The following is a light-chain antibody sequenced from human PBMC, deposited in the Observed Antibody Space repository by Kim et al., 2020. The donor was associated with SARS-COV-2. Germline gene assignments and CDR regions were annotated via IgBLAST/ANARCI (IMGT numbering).Light chain of an antibody. CDR1: NMGGKY. CDR3: QAWDSSTVV. V-gene: IGLV3-9*01. Sequence: SYELTQPLSVSVSLGQTASITCSGNNMGGKYVHWYQQKPGQAPVLVIYRHTNRPSGISQRFSGSNSGNTATLTISRAQTVDEADYYCQAWDSSTVVFGGG. CDR2: RHT. J-gene: IGLJ2*01.